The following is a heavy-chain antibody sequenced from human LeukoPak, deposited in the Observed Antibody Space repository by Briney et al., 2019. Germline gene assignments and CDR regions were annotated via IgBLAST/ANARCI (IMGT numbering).Heavy chain of an antibody. CDR3: AKDMRGGLPAGAFDI. Sequence: GGSLRLSCAASGFTFDDYAMHWVRQAPGKGLEWVSGISWNSGSIGYADSVKGRFTISRDNAKNSLYLQMNSLRAEDTALYYCAKDMRGGLPAGAFDIWGQGTMVTVSS. D-gene: IGHD2-15*01. CDR2: ISWNSGSI. CDR1: GFTFDDYA. J-gene: IGHJ3*02. V-gene: IGHV3-9*01.